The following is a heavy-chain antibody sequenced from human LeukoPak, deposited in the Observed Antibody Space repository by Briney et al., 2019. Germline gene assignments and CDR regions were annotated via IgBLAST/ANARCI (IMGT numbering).Heavy chain of an antibody. Sequence: ASVKVSCKASGYTFTSYGISWVRQAPGQGLEWMGWISAYSGNTNYAQNLQGRVTMTTDTSTSTAYLELRSLRSDDTAVYFCARRMGLTHFDSWGQGTPVTVSS. CDR3: ARRMGLTHFDS. CDR1: GYTFTSYG. V-gene: IGHV1-18*01. D-gene: IGHD1-26*01. J-gene: IGHJ4*02. CDR2: ISAYSGNT.